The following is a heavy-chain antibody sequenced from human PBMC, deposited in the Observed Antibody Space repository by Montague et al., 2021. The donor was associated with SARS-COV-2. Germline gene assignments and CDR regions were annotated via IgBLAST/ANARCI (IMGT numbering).Heavy chain of an antibody. CDR3: TRGFRGGPFDC. CDR2: ITRNGETT. D-gene: IGHD3-10*01. V-gene: IGHV3-20*04. J-gene: IGHJ4*02. CDR1: GFTFDDFG. Sequence: SLRLSCAASGFTFDDFGMSWVRQVPGRGLEWVSGITRNGETTGYADSVKGRVTISGDNAKNSLYLQMNSLRVEDTALYYCTRGFRGGPFDCWGQGTPVTVSS.